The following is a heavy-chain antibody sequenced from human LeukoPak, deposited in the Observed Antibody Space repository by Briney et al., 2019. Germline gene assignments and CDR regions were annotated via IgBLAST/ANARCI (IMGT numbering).Heavy chain of an antibody. CDR2: IYHSGST. V-gene: IGHV4-30-2*01. CDR1: GGSISSGGYY. J-gene: IGHJ3*02. D-gene: IGHD5-12*01. Sequence: PSQTLSLTCTVSGGSISSGGYYWSWIRQPPGKGLEWIGYIYHSGSTYYNPSLKSRVTISVDRSKNQFSLKLSSVTAADTAVYYCARDQGMSSGYDYSAFDIWGQGTMVTVSS. CDR3: ARDQGMSSGYDYSAFDI.